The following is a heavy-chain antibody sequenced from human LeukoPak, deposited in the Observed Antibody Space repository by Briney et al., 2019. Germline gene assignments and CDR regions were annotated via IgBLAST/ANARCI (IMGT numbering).Heavy chain of an antibody. V-gene: IGHV3-23*01. CDR3: ARDEYSSSWATKNAFDI. CDR1: GFTFSSYD. CDR2: ISGSGSTT. D-gene: IGHD6-13*01. J-gene: IGHJ3*02. Sequence: GGSLRLSCAASGFTFSSYDMSWVRQAPGKGLEWVSGISGSGSTTKYADSVKGRFTISRDNSKNTLYLQMNSLRAEDTAVYYCARDEYSSSWATKNAFDIWGQGTMVTVSS.